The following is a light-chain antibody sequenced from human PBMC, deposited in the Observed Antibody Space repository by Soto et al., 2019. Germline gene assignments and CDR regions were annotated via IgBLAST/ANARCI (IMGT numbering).Light chain of an antibody. CDR2: DAS. V-gene: IGKV3-11*01. CDR3: QQRSNWAPT. CDR1: QSVSSY. Sequence: EIVLTQSPATLSLSPGERATLSCRASQSVSSYLAWYQQKPGQAPRLLIYDASNRATGIPARFSGSGSGTDFELTISSLEPEDSAVYYCQQRSNWAPTFGQGTKLEIK. J-gene: IGKJ2*01.